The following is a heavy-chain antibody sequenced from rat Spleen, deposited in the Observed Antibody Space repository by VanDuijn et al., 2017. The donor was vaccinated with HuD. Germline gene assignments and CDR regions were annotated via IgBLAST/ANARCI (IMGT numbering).Heavy chain of an antibody. CDR3: TTRKFMYTTDWFPY. CDR1: GFTFSDYY. Sequence: EVQLVESDGGLVQPGRSLNLSCAASGFTFSDYYMAWVRQAPTKGLEWVASISYDGRSTYYRDSVKGRFTISKDNAKSTLYLQMDSLRSEDTATYYCTTRKFMYTTDWFPYWGHGTLVTVSS. J-gene: IGHJ3*01. V-gene: IGHV5-20*01. D-gene: IGHD1-6*01. CDR2: ISYDGRST.